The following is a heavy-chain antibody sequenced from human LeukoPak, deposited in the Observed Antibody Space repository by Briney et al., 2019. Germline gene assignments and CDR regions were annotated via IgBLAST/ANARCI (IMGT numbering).Heavy chain of an antibody. CDR1: GVSIRSSSFY. Sequence: SETLSLTCTVSGVSIRSSSFYWGWIRQPPGKGLEWIGSIYYSGSTYYRPSLKSRVTMSVDTSKNQFSLRLSSVTAADTAVYYCARGLRWDLTISGTSTFDYWGQGSLVTVSS. CDR2: IYYSGST. D-gene: IGHD1-26*01. J-gene: IGHJ4*02. V-gene: IGHV4-39*01. CDR3: ARGLRWDLTISGTSTFDY.